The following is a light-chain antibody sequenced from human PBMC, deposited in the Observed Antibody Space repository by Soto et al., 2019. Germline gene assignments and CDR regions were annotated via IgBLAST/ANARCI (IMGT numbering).Light chain of an antibody. V-gene: IGKV1-39*01. CDR3: QQSYYNPT. CDR2: DAS. CDR1: QSVSNY. Sequence: DIQMTQSPSSLSASVGDIVTITCRASQSVSNYLHWYQQKPGKAPNLLISDASSLQSGVPSRFSGSGSGTDFTLTISSLQREDFATYYCQQSYYNPTFGQGTKVDIK. J-gene: IGKJ1*01.